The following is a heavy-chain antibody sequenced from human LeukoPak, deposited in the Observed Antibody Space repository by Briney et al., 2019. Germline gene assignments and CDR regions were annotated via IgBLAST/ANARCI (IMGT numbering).Heavy chain of an antibody. CDR1: GFTFSRLA. Sequence: GGSLRLSCAASGFTFSRLAMTWVRQAPGKGLEWVSTISASGPYYADAVRGRFTISRDNSRNTLSLQMDSLGAEDTAVYYCAKDHESDGYPCLDHWGLGTLVTVSS. V-gene: IGHV3-23*01. D-gene: IGHD3-22*01. CDR2: ISASGP. J-gene: IGHJ4*02. CDR3: AKDHESDGYPCLDH.